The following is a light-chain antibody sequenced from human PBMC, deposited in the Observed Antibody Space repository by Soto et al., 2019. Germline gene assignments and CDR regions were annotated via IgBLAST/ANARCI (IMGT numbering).Light chain of an antibody. Sequence: EIVMTPSPATLSLSPGEKATLSCRASQSISNNFAWFQQTPGQVPRLLIYGASNRATGVSARFSGSGSGTEFTLTISSLQSEDSVVYYCQQYNTWPIAFGQGTRLEIK. V-gene: IGKV3-15*01. CDR2: GAS. J-gene: IGKJ5*01. CDR3: QQYNTWPIA. CDR1: QSISNN.